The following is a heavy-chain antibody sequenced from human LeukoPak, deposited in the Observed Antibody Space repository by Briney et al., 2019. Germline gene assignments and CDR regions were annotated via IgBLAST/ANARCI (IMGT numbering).Heavy chain of an antibody. CDR1: GGSICTYF. CDR3: ARHKSSGTYPLDY. J-gene: IGHJ4*02. Sequence: PSETLSLPCTVSGGSICTYFWRWIRQPPGEGLEWVGHIYFSGCSNYNPSLKSRVTISEDTSKNQSSLKLSSVTAADTAVYYCARHKSSGTYPLDYWGQGTLVTVSS. CDR2: IYFSGCS. V-gene: IGHV4-59*08. D-gene: IGHD1-26*01.